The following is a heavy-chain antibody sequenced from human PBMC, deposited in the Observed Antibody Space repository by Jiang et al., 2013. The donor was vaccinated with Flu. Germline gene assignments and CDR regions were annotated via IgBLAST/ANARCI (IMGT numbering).Heavy chain of an antibody. D-gene: IGHD3-22*01. CDR3: ARQPSGYVIVVVGDY. V-gene: IGHV4-39*01. J-gene: IGHJ4*02. CDR2: IYYSGST. CDR1: GGSISSSSYY. Sequence: GPGLVKPSETLSLTCTVSGGSISSSSYYWGWIRQPPGKGLEWIGSIYYSGSTYYNPSLKSRVTISVDTSKNQFSLKLSSVTAADTAVYYCARQPSGYVIVVVGDYWGQGTLVTVSS.